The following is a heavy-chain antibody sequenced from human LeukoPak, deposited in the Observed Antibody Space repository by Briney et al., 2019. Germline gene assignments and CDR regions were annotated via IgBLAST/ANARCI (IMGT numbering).Heavy chain of an antibody. CDR2: ISGSGGDT. Sequence: GGSLRLSCAASGFTFTIFGMTWVRQAPGKGLEWISFISGSGGDTYYADSVKGRFTISRDNSKNTLYLQMNSLRVEDTAVYYCAKIGRGDPEFDYWGQGTLVTVSS. V-gene: IGHV3-23*01. CDR1: GFTFTIFG. D-gene: IGHD2-21*02. CDR3: AKIGRGDPEFDY. J-gene: IGHJ4*02.